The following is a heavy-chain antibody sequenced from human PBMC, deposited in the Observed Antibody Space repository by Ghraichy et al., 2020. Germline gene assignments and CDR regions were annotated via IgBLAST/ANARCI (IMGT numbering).Heavy chain of an antibody. J-gene: IGHJ4*02. CDR1: GGSISSSSYY. CDR3: ARQGTRAILTGYDASFDY. D-gene: IGHD3-9*01. CDR2: IYYSGST. Sequence: SQTLSLTCTVSGGSISSSSYYWGWIRQPPGKGLEWIGSIYYSGSTYYNPSLKSRVTISVDTSKNQFSLKLSSVTAADTAVYYCARQGTRAILTGYDASFDYWGQGTLVTVSS. V-gene: IGHV4-39*01.